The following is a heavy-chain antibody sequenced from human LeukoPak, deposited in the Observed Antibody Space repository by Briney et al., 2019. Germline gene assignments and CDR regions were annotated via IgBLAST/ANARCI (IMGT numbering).Heavy chain of an antibody. CDR3: AKLSSNGYFDY. D-gene: IGHD2-8*01. V-gene: IGHV3-9*01. Sequence: QPGGSLRLSCAASGFTFDDYAMHWVRQAPGKGLEWVSGISWNSGSIGYADSVKGRFTISRDNAKNSLYLQMNSLRAEDTALYYCAKLSSNGYFDYWGQGTLVTVSS. CDR2: ISWNSGSI. CDR1: GFTFDDYA. J-gene: IGHJ4*02.